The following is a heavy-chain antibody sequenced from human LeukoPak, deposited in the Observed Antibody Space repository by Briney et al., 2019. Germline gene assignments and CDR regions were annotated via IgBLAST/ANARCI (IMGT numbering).Heavy chain of an antibody. CDR1: GFTVSSSY. J-gene: IGHJ4*02. CDR3: LRGDRRDY. Sequence: PGGSLRLSCAASGFTVSSSYMSWVRQAPGKGLEWVSVIYSGGSIYYADSVKGRFTISRDNAKNSLYLQMNSLRVEDTAVYYCLRGDRRDYWGQGTLVTVSS. V-gene: IGHV3-53*01. CDR2: IYSGGSI.